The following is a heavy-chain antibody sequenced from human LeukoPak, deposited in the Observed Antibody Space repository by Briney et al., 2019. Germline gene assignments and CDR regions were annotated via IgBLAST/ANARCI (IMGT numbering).Heavy chain of an antibody. CDR3: ARVVGLTGYSSSWYSGYYYYMDV. CDR1: GDTFSSYA. D-gene: IGHD6-13*01. V-gene: IGHV1-69*06. J-gene: IGHJ6*03. CDR2: IIPIFGTT. Sequence: SVKVSCKASGDTFSSYAISWVRQAPGQGLEWMGGIIPIFGTTNYAQKFQDRVTITADKSTSTAYMELSSLRSEDTAVYYCARVVGLTGYSSSWYSGYYYYMDVWGKGTTVTVSS.